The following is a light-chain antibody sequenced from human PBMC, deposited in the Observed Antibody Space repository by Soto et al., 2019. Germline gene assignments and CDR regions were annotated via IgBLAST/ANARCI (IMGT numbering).Light chain of an antibody. Sequence: QSVLTQPASVSGSPGQSITISCTGTSNDVGGYNHVSWYQQSPGKVPKLLIYNVSNRPSGVSDRLSGSKSGNTASLTISGLQAEDESDYFCTSSTSGSLYVFGTGTKVTVL. CDR1: SNDVGGYNH. V-gene: IGLV2-14*01. CDR2: NVS. CDR3: TSSTSGSLYV. J-gene: IGLJ1*01.